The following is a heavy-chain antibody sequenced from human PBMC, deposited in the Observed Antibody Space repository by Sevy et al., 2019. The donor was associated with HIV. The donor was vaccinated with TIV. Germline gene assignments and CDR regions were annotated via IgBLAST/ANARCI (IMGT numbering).Heavy chain of an antibody. J-gene: IGHJ4*02. Sequence: ASVKVSYKTSGYAFTGYSIHWVRQAPGQGLEWMGIIDPSDGSTHYAQKFQDRVIMSTDTSTTTVYMELTSLRSEDTAVYSCARTLVSGGTIDYWGQGTLVTVSS. V-gene: IGHV1-46*01. CDR2: IDPSDGST. D-gene: IGHD2-8*02. CDR3: ARTLVSGGTIDY. CDR1: GYAFTGYS.